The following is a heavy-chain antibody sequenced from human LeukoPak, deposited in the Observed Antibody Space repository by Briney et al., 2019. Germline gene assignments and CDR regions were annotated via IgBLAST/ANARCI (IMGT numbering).Heavy chain of an antibody. J-gene: IGHJ4*02. Sequence: GGSLRLSCAASGFTFSSYAMSWVRQAPGKGLEWVSAISGSGGSTYYADSVKGRFTISRDNSKNTLYLQMNSLRAEDTAVYYCAKGYSSSWYGGLDYWGQGTLVTVSS. CDR3: AKGYSSSWYGGLDY. CDR1: GFTFSSYA. CDR2: ISGSGGST. V-gene: IGHV3-23*01. D-gene: IGHD6-13*01.